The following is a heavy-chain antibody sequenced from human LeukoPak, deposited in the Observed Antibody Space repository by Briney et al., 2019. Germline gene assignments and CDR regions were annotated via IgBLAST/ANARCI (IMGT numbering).Heavy chain of an antibody. CDR1: GFTFDDYT. CDR3: AKDAGYSSSWVFDY. CDR2: ISWDGGST. D-gene: IGHD6-13*01. J-gene: IGHJ4*02. V-gene: IGHV3-43*01. Sequence: GGSLRLSCAASGFTFDDYTMHWVRQAPGKGLEWVSLISWDGGSTYYADSVKGRFTISRDNSKNSPYLQMNSLRTEDTALYYCAKDAGYSSSWVFDYWGQGTLVTVSS.